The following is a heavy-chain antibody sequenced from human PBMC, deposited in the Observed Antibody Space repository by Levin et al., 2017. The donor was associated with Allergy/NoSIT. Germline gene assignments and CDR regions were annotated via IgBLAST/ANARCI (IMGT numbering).Heavy chain of an antibody. CDR2: ISSSGSTI. CDR3: ARDPSSDGWFDP. J-gene: IGHJ5*02. CDR1: GFTFSDYY. Sequence: GESLKISCAASGFTFSDYYMSWIRQAPGKGLEWVSYISSSGSTIYYADSVKGRFTISRDNAKNSLYLQMNSLRAEDTAVYYCARDPSSDGWFDPWGQGTLVTVSS. V-gene: IGHV3-11*01. D-gene: IGHD6-25*01.